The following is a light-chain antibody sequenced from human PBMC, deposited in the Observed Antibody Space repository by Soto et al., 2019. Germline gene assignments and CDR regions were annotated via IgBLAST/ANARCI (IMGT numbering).Light chain of an antibody. Sequence: EIVLTQSPGTLSLSPGERATLSCRASQSVSNNYLAWYQQKPGQAPRLLIYGASSRATGIPDRFSGSGSGTDFTLTISSLEPADFAVYYCQQYNNWPAITFGQGTRLEI. CDR1: QSVSNNY. CDR2: GAS. J-gene: IGKJ5*01. V-gene: IGKV3-20*01. CDR3: QQYNNWPAIT.